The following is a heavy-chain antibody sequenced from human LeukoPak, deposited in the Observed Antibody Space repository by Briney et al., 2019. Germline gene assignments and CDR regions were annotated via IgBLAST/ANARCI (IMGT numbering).Heavy chain of an antibody. D-gene: IGHD1-1*01. CDR2: MSWNSGSI. CDR3: ARVPRSNWNEY. Sequence: GGSLRLSCAASGFTFDDYAMHWVRQAPGKGLEWVSGMSWNSGSIGYADSVKGRFTISRDNAKNSLYLQMNSLRAEDTAVYYCARVPRSNWNEYWGQGTLATVSS. J-gene: IGHJ4*02. CDR1: GFTFDDYA. V-gene: IGHV3-9*01.